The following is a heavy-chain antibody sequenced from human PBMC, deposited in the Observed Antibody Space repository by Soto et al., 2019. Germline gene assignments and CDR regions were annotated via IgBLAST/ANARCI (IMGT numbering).Heavy chain of an antibody. J-gene: IGHJ4*02. CDR2: INAGNGNT. CDR1: RYTFTSHA. Sequence: ASEKLSCKDRRYTFTSHARHWVHHSPEQRFEWMGWINAGNGNTKYSQKFQGRVTITRDTSASTAYMELSSLRSEDTAVYFCARADYDSSSYSEYYFDYWGQGTLVTVSS. CDR3: ARADYDSSSYSEYYFDY. D-gene: IGHD3-22*01. V-gene: IGHV1-3*01.